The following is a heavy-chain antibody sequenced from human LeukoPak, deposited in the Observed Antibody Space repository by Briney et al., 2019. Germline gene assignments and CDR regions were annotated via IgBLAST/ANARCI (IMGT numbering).Heavy chain of an antibody. Sequence: ASVKVSCKASGYTFTGYYMHWVRQAPGQGLEWMGRINPNSGGTKYAQKFQGRVTLTRDTSISTAYMELSRLRSDDTAVYYCAHGSYYGSSGYEFDPWGQETLVTVSS. CDR2: INPNSGGT. CDR3: AHGSYYGSSGYEFDP. D-gene: IGHD3-22*01. V-gene: IGHV1-2*06. J-gene: IGHJ5*02. CDR1: GYTFTGYY.